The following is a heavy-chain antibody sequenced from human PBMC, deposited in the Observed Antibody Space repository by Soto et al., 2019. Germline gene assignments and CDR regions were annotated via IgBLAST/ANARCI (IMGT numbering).Heavy chain of an antibody. J-gene: IGHJ5*02. Sequence: SETLSLTCTVCGGSISSYYWSWIRQPPGKGLEWIGYIYYSGSTNYNPSLKSRVTISVDTSKNQFYLKLSSVTAADTDVYYCARDWRIAARPGWFNPCGKPPLVIVSS. CDR2: IYYSGST. CDR1: GGSISSYY. D-gene: IGHD6-6*01. V-gene: IGHV4-59*01. CDR3: ARDWRIAARPGWFNP.